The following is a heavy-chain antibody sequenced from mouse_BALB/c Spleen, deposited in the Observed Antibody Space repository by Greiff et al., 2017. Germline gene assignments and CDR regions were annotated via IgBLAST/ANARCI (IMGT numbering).Heavy chain of an antibody. D-gene: IGHD2-1*01. V-gene: IGHV3-2*02. CDR1: GYSITSDYA. J-gene: IGHJ4*01. CDR3: ARFEGGIYYGNYYAMDY. Sequence: EVKLVESGPGLVKPSQSLSLTCTVTGYSITSDYAWNWIRQFPGNKLEWMGYISYSGSTSYNPSLKSRISITRDTSKNQFFLQLNSVTTEDTATYYCARFEGGIYYGNYYAMDYWGQGTSVTVSS. CDR2: ISYSGST.